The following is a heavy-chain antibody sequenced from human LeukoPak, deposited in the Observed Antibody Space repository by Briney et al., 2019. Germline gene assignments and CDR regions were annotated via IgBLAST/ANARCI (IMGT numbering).Heavy chain of an antibody. CDR2: IRTKANSYAT. J-gene: IGHJ4*02. Sequence: PGGSLRLSCAASGFIFSDSAFHWVRQASGKGLEWVGRIRTKANSYATAYAASVNGRFTISRDDSKNTAYLQMNSLKTEDTAVYYCTRHLRAAAASDCDYWGQGTLVTVSS. D-gene: IGHD6-13*01. CDR3: TRHLRAAAASDCDY. V-gene: IGHV3-73*01. CDR1: GFIFSDSA.